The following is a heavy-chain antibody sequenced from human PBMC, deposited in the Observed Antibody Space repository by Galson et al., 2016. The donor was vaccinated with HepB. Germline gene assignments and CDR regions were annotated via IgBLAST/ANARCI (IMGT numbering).Heavy chain of an antibody. CDR1: GFTFENYA. V-gene: IGHV3-9*01. CDR3: AREGRTGTSSYMGY. D-gene: IGHD2-2*01. Sequence: SLRLSCAAPGFTFENYAMHWVRQAPGKGLEWVSGISWNSDYIGYAESVKGRFTISRDNAKNSLSLQMNSLRPADTAFYYCAREGRTGTSSYMGYWGQGTLVTVSS. CDR2: ISWNSDYI. J-gene: IGHJ4*02.